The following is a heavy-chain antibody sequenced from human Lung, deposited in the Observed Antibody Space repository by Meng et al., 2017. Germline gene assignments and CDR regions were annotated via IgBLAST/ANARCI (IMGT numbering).Heavy chain of an antibody. V-gene: IGHV1-2*06. Sequence: EAGPGVKKPGASVKVSCKASAYTFAACWIQWVRQAPGQGLEWMGRIDPKSDNTHYAQKFQGRVTMTRDTSISTAYMELSGLRSDDTAVYYCARDEDISAAGYLLGDFWGQGTLVTVSS. D-gene: IGHD6-13*01. CDR3: ARDEDISAAGYLLGDF. CDR1: AYTFAACW. J-gene: IGHJ4*02. CDR2: IDPKSDNT.